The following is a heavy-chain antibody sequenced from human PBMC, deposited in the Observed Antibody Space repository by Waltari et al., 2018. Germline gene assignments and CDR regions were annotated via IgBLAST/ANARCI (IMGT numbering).Heavy chain of an antibody. V-gene: IGHV4-39*05. CDR3: GRIAFGDDGGYFQY. Sequence: QLQLQESGPGLVRPSETPYLTCPVSGGSITTNYNWAWIRQPPGKGLEWMGNMQYRGSTFYNPSLMSRVTISLDTSKNQFSLTLTSVDATDTAVYFCGRIAFGDDGGYFQYWGQGTLVTVSS. CDR1: GGSITTNYN. CDR2: MQYRGST. D-gene: IGHD4-17*01. J-gene: IGHJ1*01.